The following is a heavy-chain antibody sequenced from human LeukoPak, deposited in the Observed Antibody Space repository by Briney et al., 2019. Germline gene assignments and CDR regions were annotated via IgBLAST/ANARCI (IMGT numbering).Heavy chain of an antibody. CDR2: ISGSGGST. D-gene: IGHD1-26*01. CDR1: GFTFSSYA. CDR3: AKAHGGSYHSGID. J-gene: IGHJ4*02. V-gene: IGHV3-23*01. Sequence: GGSLRLSCAASGFTFSSYAMNWVRQAPGKGLEWVSGISGSGGSTYYADSVKGRFSISRDNSKNTLYLQLNSLRVEDTAEYYCAKAHGGSYHSGIDWGQGTLVIVSS.